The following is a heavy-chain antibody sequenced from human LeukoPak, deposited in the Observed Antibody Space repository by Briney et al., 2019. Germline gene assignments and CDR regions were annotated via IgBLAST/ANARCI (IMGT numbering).Heavy chain of an antibody. V-gene: IGHV3-15*01. D-gene: IGHD4-17*01. CDR2: IKANTDGGTT. CDR1: GFTFSDAW. Sequence: PRGSLTLSCAASGFTFSDAWMSWVRQAPGRGLEWVARIKANTDGGTTDYAARVKGRFTISRDDSKTTLYLQMNSLRAEDTAVYYCAGDDYGDYGWFDPWGKGTLVTVSS. J-gene: IGHJ5*02. CDR3: AGDDYGDYGWFDP.